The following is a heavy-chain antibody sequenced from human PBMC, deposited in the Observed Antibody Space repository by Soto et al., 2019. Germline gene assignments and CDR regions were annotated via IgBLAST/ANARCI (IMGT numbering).Heavy chain of an antibody. CDR1: GFTFSSYG. D-gene: IGHD1-26*01. CDR2: IWYDGSNK. V-gene: IGHV3-33*01. J-gene: IGHJ6*02. CDR3: ARAPFIVGTYYYYGMDA. Sequence: GGSLRLSCAASGFTFSSYGMHWVRQAPGKGLEWVAVIWYDGSNKYYADSVKGRFTISRDNSKNTLYLQMNSLRAEDTAVYYCARAPFIVGTYYYYGMDAWGQGTTVTVSS.